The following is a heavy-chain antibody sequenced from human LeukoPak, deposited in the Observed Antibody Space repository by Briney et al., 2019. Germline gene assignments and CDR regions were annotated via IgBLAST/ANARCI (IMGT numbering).Heavy chain of an antibody. V-gene: IGHV6-1*01. CDR1: GDSVSSNSAT. Sequence: SQTLSLTCAISGDSVSSNSATWNWIRQSLSRGLEWLGRTYYRSKWYYDYAVSVKSRITINPDTSKMQVSLQLNSVTPEDTAVYYCVREYNGGWDYWGQGTLVTVSS. J-gene: IGHJ4*02. D-gene: IGHD2-8*01. CDR2: TYYRSKWYY. CDR3: VREYNGGWDY.